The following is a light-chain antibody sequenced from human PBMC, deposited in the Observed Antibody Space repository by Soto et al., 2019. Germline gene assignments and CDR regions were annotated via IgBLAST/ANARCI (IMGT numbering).Light chain of an antibody. CDR1: SSDIGGYKY. CDR3: MSYTTTITLV. Sequence: QSALTQPASVSGSPGQSITISCTGTSSDIGGYKYVSWYQQHPGKAPKLMIYEVSNRPSGVSNRFSGSKSGNTASLTISGLQAEDEADYYCMSYTTTITLVFGGGTKVTVL. CDR2: EVS. J-gene: IGLJ3*02. V-gene: IGLV2-14*01.